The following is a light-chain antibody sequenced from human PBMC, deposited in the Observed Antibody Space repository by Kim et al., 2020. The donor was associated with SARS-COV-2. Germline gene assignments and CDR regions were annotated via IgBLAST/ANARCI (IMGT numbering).Light chain of an antibody. CDR2: AAS. Sequence: ASVGDRGTITCRASQSISTYFNWYQQRPGKAPTLLIYAASTLHSGVTSRFSGSGSGTDFTLTISSLQPEDFATYFCQQTYSTPRTFGQGTKLEI. CDR3: QQTYSTPRT. J-gene: IGKJ2*01. V-gene: IGKV1-39*01. CDR1: QSISTY.